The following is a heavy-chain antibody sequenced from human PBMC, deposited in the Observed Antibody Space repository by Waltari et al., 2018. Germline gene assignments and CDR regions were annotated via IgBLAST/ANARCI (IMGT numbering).Heavy chain of an antibody. CDR2: IRYDGSNK. CDR3: AKERGSGCIFDY. J-gene: IGHJ4*02. D-gene: IGHD6-19*01. Sequence: QVQLVESGGGVVQPGGSLRLSCAASGFTFSSYGMHWVRQAPGKGLEWVAFIRYDGSNKYYAESVKGRFTISRDNSKNTLYLQMNSLRAEDTAVYYCAKERGSGCIFDYWGQGTLVTVSS. CDR1: GFTFSSYG. V-gene: IGHV3-30*02.